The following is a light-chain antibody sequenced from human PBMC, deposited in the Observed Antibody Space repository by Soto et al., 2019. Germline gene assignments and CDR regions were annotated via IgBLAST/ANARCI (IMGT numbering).Light chain of an antibody. J-gene: IGKJ5*01. CDR2: GTS. V-gene: IGKV3-20*01. CDR1: QSVPRSY. Sequence: EIVLTQSPGTLSLSPGERATLSCRASQSVPRSYLAWYQQKPGQAPRLLIYGTSSRATGIPDRSSGSGSGTDFTLTISRLEPEDFAVFYCQQYGSSITFGQGTRLEIK. CDR3: QQYGSSIT.